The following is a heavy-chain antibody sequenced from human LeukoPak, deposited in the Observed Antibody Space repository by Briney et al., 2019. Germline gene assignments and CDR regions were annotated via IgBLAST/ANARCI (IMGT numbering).Heavy chain of an antibody. D-gene: IGHD2-2*01. J-gene: IGHJ5*02. CDR3: AKTGGARYCSSTSCYWFDP. Sequence: PSETLSLTCAVYGGSFSGYYWSWIRQPPGKGLEWIGEINHSGSTNYNPSLKSRVTISVDTSKNQFSLKLSSVTAADTAVYYCAKTGGARYCSSTSCYWFDPWGQGTLVTVSS. CDR2: INHSGST. V-gene: IGHV4-34*01. CDR1: GGSFSGYY.